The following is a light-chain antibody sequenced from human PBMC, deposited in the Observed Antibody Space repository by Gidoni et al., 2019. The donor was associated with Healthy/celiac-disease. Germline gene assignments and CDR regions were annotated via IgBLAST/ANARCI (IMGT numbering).Light chain of an antibody. CDR1: QRVSSY. CDR2: DAS. J-gene: IGKJ4*01. V-gene: IGKV3-11*01. Sequence: IVLTQSPATLSLSPGERATLSCRASQRVSSYLAWYQQKPGQAPRRLIYDASNRATGIPARFSGSGSGTDFTLTISSLETEDFAVYDCQQRSNWPLTCGGXTKVEIK. CDR3: QQRSNWPLT.